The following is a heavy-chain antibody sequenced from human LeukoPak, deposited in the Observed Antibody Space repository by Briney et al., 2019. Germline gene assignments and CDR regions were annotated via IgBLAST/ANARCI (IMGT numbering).Heavy chain of an antibody. D-gene: IGHD3-10*01. Sequence: PGGSLRLSCAASGFTFDDYGMSWVRHAPRKGLEWVSGINLNGGSTGYAHSVKGRFTISRDNAKNSLYLQVSSLRAEDTAWYYCARGQNYYGSGSQTFDIWGQGTMVTVSS. CDR2: INLNGGST. CDR3: ARGQNYYGSGSQTFDI. V-gene: IGHV3-20*04. J-gene: IGHJ3*02. CDR1: GFTFDDYG.